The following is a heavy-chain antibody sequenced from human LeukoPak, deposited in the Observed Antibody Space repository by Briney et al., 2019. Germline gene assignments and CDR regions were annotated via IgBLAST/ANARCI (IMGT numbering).Heavy chain of an antibody. J-gene: IGHJ4*02. Sequence: GGSLRLSCTVSGFTVSSNSMSWVRQAPGKGLEWVSYISSSSSTIYYADSVKGRFTISRDNAKNSLYLQMNSLRAEDTAVYYCARDSIGFTDYWGQGTLVTVSS. CDR3: ARDSIGFTDY. CDR1: GFTVSSNS. CDR2: ISSSSSTI. D-gene: IGHD6-25*01. V-gene: IGHV3-48*01.